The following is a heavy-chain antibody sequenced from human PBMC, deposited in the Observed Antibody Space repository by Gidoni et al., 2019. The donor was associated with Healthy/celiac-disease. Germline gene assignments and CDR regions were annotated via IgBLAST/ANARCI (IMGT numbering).Heavy chain of an antibody. J-gene: IGHJ3*02. V-gene: IGHV3-48*01. CDR2: ISSSSSTI. CDR1: GFTFSIYS. Sequence: EVQLVESGGCLVQPGGSLRLSCPASGFTFSIYSMNWVRQAPGKGLEWVSYISSSSSTIYYADSVKGRFTISRDNAKNSLYLQMNSLRAEDTAVYYCASHDYGDYELDGAFDIWGQGTMVTVSS. CDR3: ASHDYGDYELDGAFDI. D-gene: IGHD4-17*01.